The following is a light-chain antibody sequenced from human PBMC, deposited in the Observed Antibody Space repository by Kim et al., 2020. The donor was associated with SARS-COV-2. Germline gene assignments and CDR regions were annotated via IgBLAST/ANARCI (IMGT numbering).Light chain of an antibody. CDR3: QQANSFPVT. V-gene: IGKV1-12*01. Sequence: ASVGARVTITCRASQGISSWLAWYQQKPGNAPKLLIYAASNLQPGVPSRFSGSGSGTDFILTINSLQPEDFATYYCQQANSFPVTFGQGTKVDIK. J-gene: IGKJ1*01. CDR2: AAS. CDR1: QGISSW.